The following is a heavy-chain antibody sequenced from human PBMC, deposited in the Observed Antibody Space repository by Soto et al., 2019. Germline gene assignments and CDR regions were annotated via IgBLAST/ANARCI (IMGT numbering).Heavy chain of an antibody. CDR1: GFTFSSYS. J-gene: IGHJ4*02. CDR2: SSSSSSYI. Sequence: GGSLRLSCAASGFTFSSYSMNWVRQAPGKGLEWVSSSSSSSSYIYYADSVKGRFTISRDNAKNSLYLQMNSLRAEDTAVYYCARDPTVTTSFDYWGQGTLVTVSS. D-gene: IGHD4-17*01. V-gene: IGHV3-21*01. CDR3: ARDPTVTTSFDY.